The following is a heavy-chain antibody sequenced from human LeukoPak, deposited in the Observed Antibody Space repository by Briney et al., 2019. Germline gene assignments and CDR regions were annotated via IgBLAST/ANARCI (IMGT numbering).Heavy chain of an antibody. CDR2: ICYSGST. Sequence: SETLSLTCTVSGGSVSSGSYYWSWIRQPPGKGLEWIGYICYSGSTNYNPSLKSRVTISVDTSKNQFSLKLSSVTAADTAVYYCASLYNWNGRGFDYWGQGTLVTVSS. CDR1: GGSVSSGSYY. CDR3: ASLYNWNGRGFDY. V-gene: IGHV4-61*01. J-gene: IGHJ4*02. D-gene: IGHD1-20*01.